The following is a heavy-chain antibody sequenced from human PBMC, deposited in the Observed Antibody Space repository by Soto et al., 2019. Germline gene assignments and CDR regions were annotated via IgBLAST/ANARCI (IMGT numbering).Heavy chain of an antibody. CDR2: ISYDGSNK. V-gene: IGHV3-30-3*01. J-gene: IGHJ4*02. Sequence: GGSLRLSCAASGFTFSSYAMHWVRQAPGKGLEWVAVISYDGSNKYYADSVKGRFTISRDNSKNTLYLQMNSLRAEDTAVYYCARVSRRLHYYDSIYDYWGQGTLVTVSS. D-gene: IGHD3-22*01. CDR1: GFTFSSYA. CDR3: ARVSRRLHYYDSIYDY.